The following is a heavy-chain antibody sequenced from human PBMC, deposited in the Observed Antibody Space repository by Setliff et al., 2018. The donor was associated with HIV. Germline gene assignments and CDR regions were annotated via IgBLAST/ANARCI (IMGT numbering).Heavy chain of an antibody. J-gene: IGHJ5*02. Sequence: ASVKVSCKASGYTFTGYYMHWVRQAPGQGREWMGWINPNNGGTNYAQKFQGRVTMTRDTSTNTAYMELSGLRSEVTAVYYCARDFGGYCTSMSCPGLFDPWGQGTLVTVSS. V-gene: IGHV1-2*02. CDR3: ARDFGGYCTSMSCPGLFDP. CDR2: INPNNGGT. CDR1: GYTFTGYY. D-gene: IGHD2-2*01.